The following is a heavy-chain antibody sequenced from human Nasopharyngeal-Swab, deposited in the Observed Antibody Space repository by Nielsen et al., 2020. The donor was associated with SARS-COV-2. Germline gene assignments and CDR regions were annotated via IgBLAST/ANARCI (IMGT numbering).Heavy chain of an antibody. V-gene: IGHV5-51*01. Sequence: GESLKISCAGSGSSFTSYWIGWVRQMPGKGLEWMGIIYPGDSDTRYSPSFQGQVTISADKSISTAYLQLSSLKASDTAMYYCARDATGDYFDYWGQGTLVTVSS. CDR2: IYPGDSDT. CDR1: GSSFTSYW. J-gene: IGHJ4*02. CDR3: ARDATGDYFDY.